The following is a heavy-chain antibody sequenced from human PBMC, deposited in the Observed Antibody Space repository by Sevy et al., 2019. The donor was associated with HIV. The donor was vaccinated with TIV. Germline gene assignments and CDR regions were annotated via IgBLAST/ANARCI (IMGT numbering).Heavy chain of an antibody. CDR3: ARQKSCGGACYYFDY. CDR1: GFTFDDYG. J-gene: IGHJ4*02. CDR2: INWNGGST. V-gene: IGHV3-20*04. Sequence: GGSLRLSCAASGFTFDDYGMSWVRQVLGKGLEWVSSINWNGGSTSYTDFVKGRFTISRDNAKNSLFLQVNSLRAEDTALYYCARQKSCGGACYYFDYWGQGVLVTVSS. D-gene: IGHD2-21*02.